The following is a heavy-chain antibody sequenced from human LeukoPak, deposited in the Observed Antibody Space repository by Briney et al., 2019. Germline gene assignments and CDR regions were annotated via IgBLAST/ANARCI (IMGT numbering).Heavy chain of an antibody. Sequence: PGGSLRLSCAVSGFTFSSYAMSWVRQAPGKGLEWVSAISGSGGSTYYADSVKGRFTTSRDNSKNTLYLQMNSLRAEDTAVYYCAKASQYSSGWYGDYFDYWGQGTLVTVSS. D-gene: IGHD6-19*01. V-gene: IGHV3-23*01. CDR3: AKASQYSSGWYGDYFDY. J-gene: IGHJ4*02. CDR2: ISGSGGST. CDR1: GFTFSSYA.